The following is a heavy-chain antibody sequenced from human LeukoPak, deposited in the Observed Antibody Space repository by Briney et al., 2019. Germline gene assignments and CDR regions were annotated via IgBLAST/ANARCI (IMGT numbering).Heavy chain of an antibody. D-gene: IGHD3-10*01. CDR1: GFTFSSYA. J-gene: IGHJ4*02. V-gene: IGHV3-23*01. Sequence: GGSLRLSCAASGFTFSSYAMSWVRQAPGKGLEWVSAISGSGGSTYYADSVKGRFTISRDNSKNTLYLQMNSLRAEDTAVYYCAKVPEYFYGSGSLPFDYWGQGTLVTVSS. CDR2: ISGSGGST. CDR3: AKVPEYFYGSGSLPFDY.